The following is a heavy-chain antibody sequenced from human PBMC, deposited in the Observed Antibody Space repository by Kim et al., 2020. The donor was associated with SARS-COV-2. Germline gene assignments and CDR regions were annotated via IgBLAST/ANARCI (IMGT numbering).Heavy chain of an antibody. D-gene: IGHD6-13*01. CDR3: ARNKQQLDFDY. J-gene: IGHJ4*02. V-gene: IGHV3-21*01. Sequence: IYYADSVKGRFTISRDNAKNSLYLQMNSLRAEDTAVYYCARNKQQLDFDYWGQGTLVTVSS. CDR2: I.